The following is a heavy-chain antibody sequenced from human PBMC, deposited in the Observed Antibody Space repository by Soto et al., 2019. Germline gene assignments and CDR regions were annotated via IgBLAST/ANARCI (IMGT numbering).Heavy chain of an antibody. D-gene: IGHD3-22*01. Sequence: SETLSLTCTVSGGSISSGGYYWSWIRQHPGKGLEWIGYIYYSGSTYYNPSLESRVTISVDTSKSQFSLKLSSVTAADTAVYYCASLSAGYCYDSSGYYFDYWGQGTLVTVSS. V-gene: IGHV4-31*03. CDR1: GGSISSGGYY. CDR2: IYYSGST. CDR3: ASLSAGYCYDSSGYYFDY. J-gene: IGHJ4*02.